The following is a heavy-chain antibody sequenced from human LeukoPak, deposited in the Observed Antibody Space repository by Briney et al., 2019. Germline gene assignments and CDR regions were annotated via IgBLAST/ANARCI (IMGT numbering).Heavy chain of an antibody. Sequence: YXXHWXRQAPGKGLVWVSHINSDGSWTSYADSVKGRFTISKDNAKNTVYLQMNSLRAEDTAVYYCVSFYETYWGRGTLVTVSS. J-gene: IGHJ4*02. V-gene: IGHV3-74*01. CDR1: YX. CDR2: INSDGSWT. CDR3: VSFYETY. D-gene: IGHD2/OR15-2a*01.